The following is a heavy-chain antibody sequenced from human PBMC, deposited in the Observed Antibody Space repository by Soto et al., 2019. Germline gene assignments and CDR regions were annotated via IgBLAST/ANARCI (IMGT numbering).Heavy chain of an antibody. Sequence: QVQLVESGGGVVQPGRSLRLSCAASGFTFSSYAMHWVRQAPGKGLEWVAVISYDGSNKYYADSVKGRFTISRDNSKNTLYLQMNSLRAEDTAVYYCARDDYGDDYYYYGMDVWGQGTTVTVSS. CDR2: ISYDGSNK. CDR3: ARDDYGDDYYYYGMDV. CDR1: GFTFSSYA. J-gene: IGHJ6*02. D-gene: IGHD4-17*01. V-gene: IGHV3-30-3*01.